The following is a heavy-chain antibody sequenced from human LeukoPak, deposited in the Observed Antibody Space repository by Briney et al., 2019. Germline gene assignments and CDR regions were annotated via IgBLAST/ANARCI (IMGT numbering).Heavy chain of an antibody. CDR2: IYTSGST. Sequence: SETLSLTCTVSGGSISSGSYYWSWIRQPAGKGLEWIGRIYTSGSTNYNPSLKSRVTISVDTSKNQFSLKLSSVTAADTAVYYCARAGYSYGCRDRYYYMDVWGKGSTVTVSS. CDR1: GGSISSGSYY. D-gene: IGHD5-18*01. V-gene: IGHV4-61*02. J-gene: IGHJ6*03. CDR3: ARAGYSYGCRDRYYYMDV.